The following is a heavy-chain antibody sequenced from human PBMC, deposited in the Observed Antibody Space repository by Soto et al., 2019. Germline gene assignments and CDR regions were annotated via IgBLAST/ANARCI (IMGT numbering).Heavy chain of an antibody. Sequence: QVQLVQSGAEEKKPGASVKVSCKASGYTFTSYAMHWVRQAPGQRLEWMGWINAGNGNTKYSQKFQGRVTITRDTSASTGYMELSSMRSEDTAVYYCARSIVVVTALDHRGQGTLVTVSS. D-gene: IGHD2-21*02. CDR2: INAGNGNT. CDR3: ARSIVVVTALDH. J-gene: IGHJ4*02. CDR1: GYTFTSYA. V-gene: IGHV1-3*05.